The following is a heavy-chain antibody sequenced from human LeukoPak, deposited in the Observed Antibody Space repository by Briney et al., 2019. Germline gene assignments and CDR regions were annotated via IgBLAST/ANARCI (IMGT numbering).Heavy chain of an antibody. CDR1: GYTFTSYY. CDR2: INPSGGST. CDR3: ARDKSYYDSSGEIDAFDI. J-gene: IGHJ3*02. D-gene: IGHD3-22*01. Sequence: ASVKVSCKASGYTFTSYYMHWVRQAPGQGLEWMGIINPSGGSTSYAQKFQGRVTMTRDMSTSTVYMELSSLRSEDTAVYYCARDKSYYDSSGEIDAFDIWGQGTMVTVSS. V-gene: IGHV1-46*01.